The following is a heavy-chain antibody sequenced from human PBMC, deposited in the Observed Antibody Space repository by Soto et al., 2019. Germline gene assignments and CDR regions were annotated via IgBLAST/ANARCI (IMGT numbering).Heavy chain of an antibody. CDR3: ARHKPTMIALGDAFDI. Sequence: QVQLVQSGAEVKKPGASVKVSCKASGYTFTSYGISWVRQAPGQGLEWMGWISAYNGNTNYAQKLQGRVTMTTDTATXXAYMELRSLRSDDTAVYYCARHKPTMIALGDAFDIWGQGTMVTVSS. CDR2: ISAYNGNT. D-gene: IGHD3-22*01. CDR1: GYTFTSYG. J-gene: IGHJ3*02. V-gene: IGHV1-18*01.